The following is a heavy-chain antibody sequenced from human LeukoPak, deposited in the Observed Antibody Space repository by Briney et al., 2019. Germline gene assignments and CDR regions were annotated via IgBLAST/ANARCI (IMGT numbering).Heavy chain of an antibody. CDR3: TSGYQTFDP. CDR2: VHYSGNT. V-gene: IGHV4-59*01. Sequence: PSETLSLTCAVSGVSIGSYYWDWVRQPPGKALEWIGYVHYSGNTNYNPPLKSRVTMSTDTSKNHFSLKLTSVTAADAAVYYCTSGYQTFDPWGQGTLVTVSS. CDR1: GVSIGSYY. D-gene: IGHD5-18*01. J-gene: IGHJ5*02.